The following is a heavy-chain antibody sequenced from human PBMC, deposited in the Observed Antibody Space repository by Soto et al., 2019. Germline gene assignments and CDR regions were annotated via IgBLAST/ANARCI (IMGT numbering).Heavy chain of an antibody. J-gene: IGHJ4*02. D-gene: IGHD6-13*01. CDR2: IYSGGRN. V-gene: IGHV4-4*07. CDR3: ARGSSRWDY. Sequence: SETLSLSCTVCGGCMRSFDWSWIRQPAGKGLEWIGRIYSGGRNNYNPSLKSRVTMSVDTSKNQFSPRLSSVTAADTAMYYCARGSSRWDYWGQAILVTVSS. CDR1: GGCMRSFD.